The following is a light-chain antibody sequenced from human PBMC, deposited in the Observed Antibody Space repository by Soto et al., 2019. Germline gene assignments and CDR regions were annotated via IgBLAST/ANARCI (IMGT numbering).Light chain of an antibody. Sequence: EIVLTQSPGTLSLSPGERATLSCRASQSVSSSYLAWYQQKPGQAPRLLIYDASSRATGIPDRFSGSGSGTDFTLTISRLEPEDFAVYYCQQRSNWPTFGQGTKVDIK. CDR1: QSVSSSY. V-gene: IGKV3D-20*02. J-gene: IGKJ1*01. CDR2: DAS. CDR3: QQRSNWPT.